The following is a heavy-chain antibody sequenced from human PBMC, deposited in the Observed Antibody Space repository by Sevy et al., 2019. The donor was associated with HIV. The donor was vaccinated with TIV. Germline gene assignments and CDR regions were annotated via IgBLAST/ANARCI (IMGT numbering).Heavy chain of an antibody. CDR3: ARMFGSGSYYNRPNDY. V-gene: IGHV1-46*01. D-gene: IGHD3-10*01. Sequence: ASVKVSCKASGYTFTSYYMHWVRQAPGQGLEWMGIINPSGGSTSYAQKFQGRVTMTRGTSTSTVYMELSSLRSEDTAVYYCARMFGSGSYYNRPNDYWGQGTLVTVSS. CDR2: INPSGGST. J-gene: IGHJ4*02. CDR1: GYTFTSYY.